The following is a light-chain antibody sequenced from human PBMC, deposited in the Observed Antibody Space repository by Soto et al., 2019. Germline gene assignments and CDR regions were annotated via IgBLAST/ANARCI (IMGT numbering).Light chain of an antibody. CDR1: QGISNT. CDR3: QQSYSTLPST. CDR2: AAS. J-gene: IGKJ2*01. Sequence: DIQMTQSPSSLSASVGDRVTVTCRASQGISNTLAWYQQKPGKVPKLLIYAASTLQSGVPSRFSGSGSGTDFTLTITTLQPEDVATYSCQQSYSTLPSTFGQGTKVEIK. V-gene: IGKV1-27*01.